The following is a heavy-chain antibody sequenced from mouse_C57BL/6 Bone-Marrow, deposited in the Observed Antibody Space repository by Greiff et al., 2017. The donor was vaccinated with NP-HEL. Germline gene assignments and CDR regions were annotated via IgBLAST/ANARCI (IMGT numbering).Heavy chain of an antibody. D-gene: IGHD1-1*01. J-gene: IGHJ3*01. Sequence: LQQSGAELVRPGASVKLSCTASGFNIKDDYMHWVKQRPEQGLEWIGWIDPENGDTEYASKFQGKATITADTSSNTAYLQLSSLTSEDTAVYYCTTGTVGTYWGQGTLVTVSA. V-gene: IGHV14-4*01. CDR2: IDPENGDT. CDR3: TTGTVGTY. CDR1: GFNIKDDY.